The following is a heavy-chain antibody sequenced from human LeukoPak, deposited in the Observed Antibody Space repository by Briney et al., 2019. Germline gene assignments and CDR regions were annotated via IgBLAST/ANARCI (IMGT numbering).Heavy chain of an antibody. CDR1: GGSISSYY. D-gene: IGHD3-3*01. V-gene: IGHV4-59*01. CDR2: IYYSGST. Sequence: SETLSLTCTVSGGSISSYYWSWLRQPPGKGLEWIGYIYYSGSTNYNPSLTSRGTISVDTSKNKFSLKLSSVTAADTAVYYCARDLGFWSGYYTYNWFDPWGQGTLVTVSS. J-gene: IGHJ5*02. CDR3: ARDLGFWSGYYTYNWFDP.